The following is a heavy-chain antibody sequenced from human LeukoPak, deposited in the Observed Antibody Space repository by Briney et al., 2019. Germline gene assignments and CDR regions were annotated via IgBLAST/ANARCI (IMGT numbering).Heavy chain of an antibody. J-gene: IGHJ4*02. CDR1: GFTFSSYS. V-gene: IGHV3-21*01. Sequence: SGGSLRLSCAASGFTFSSYSMNWVRRAPGKGLEWVSSISSSSSYIYYADSVKGRFTISRDNAKNSLYLQMNSLRAEDTAVYYCAREWHYDRSGYYQSVYWGQGTLVTVSS. CDR2: ISSSSSYI. CDR3: AREWHYDRSGYYQSVY. D-gene: IGHD3-22*01.